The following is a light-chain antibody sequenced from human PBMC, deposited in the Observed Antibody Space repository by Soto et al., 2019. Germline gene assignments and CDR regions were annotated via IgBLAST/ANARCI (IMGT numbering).Light chain of an antibody. CDR2: DVY. CDR1: QSIIDN. V-gene: IGKV3-15*01. J-gene: IGKJ4*01. Sequence: EIVMTQSPATLSVSPGEGVTLSCRASQSIIDNLAWYQQKPGQTPRLLIYDVYSRASGIPARFSGSSSGTDYTLIISSLQSEDSAVYYCQQNFDWPLTFGGGTNVEI. CDR3: QQNFDWPLT.